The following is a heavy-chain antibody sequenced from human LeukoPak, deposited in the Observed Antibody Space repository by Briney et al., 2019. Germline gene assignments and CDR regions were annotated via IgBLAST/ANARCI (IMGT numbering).Heavy chain of an antibody. Sequence: GGSLRLSCAASGFTVSSNYMSWVRQAPGKGVEWVSVIYSGGGTYYADSVKGRFIISRDNSQNTLFLQMKSLRAEDTAVYYCSTTVVTPHYFDYWGQGTLVTVSS. J-gene: IGHJ4*02. D-gene: IGHD4-23*01. CDR3: STTVVTPHYFDY. V-gene: IGHV3-53*01. CDR1: GFTVSSNY. CDR2: IYSGGGT.